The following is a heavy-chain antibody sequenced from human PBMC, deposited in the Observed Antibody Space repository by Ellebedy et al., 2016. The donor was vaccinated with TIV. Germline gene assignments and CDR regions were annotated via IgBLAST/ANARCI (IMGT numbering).Heavy chain of an antibody. CDR3: AREQSNALDI. V-gene: IGHV1-2*02. J-gene: IGHJ3*02. D-gene: IGHD6-19*01. CDR1: GYTFTDYY. Sequence: AASVKVSCKASGYTFTDYYMHWVRQAPGQGLEWMAWINPSSGDTNFAQQFQGRVTMTRDTSTSTAYMELSRLRSDDTAVYYCAREQSNALDIWGQGTMVTVSS. CDR2: INPSSGDT.